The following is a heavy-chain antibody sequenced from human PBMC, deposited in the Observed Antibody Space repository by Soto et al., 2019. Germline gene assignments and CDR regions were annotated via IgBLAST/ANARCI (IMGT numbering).Heavy chain of an antibody. CDR3: ARESGGATATLDYYYFYMDV. CDR2: INPNGGVT. D-gene: IGHD5-12*01. J-gene: IGHJ6*03. V-gene: IGHV1-2*04. CDR1: GGTFNDYY. Sequence: QVQLVQSGAEVKKPGASVTVSCRSSGGTFNDYYIHWVRQAPGQGLGWMGWINPNGGVTKYAQKFQGWVSMNRDTSLRTVYMHLSRLRSDDTAVYYCARESGGATATLDYYYFYMDVWGTGTTVTVSS.